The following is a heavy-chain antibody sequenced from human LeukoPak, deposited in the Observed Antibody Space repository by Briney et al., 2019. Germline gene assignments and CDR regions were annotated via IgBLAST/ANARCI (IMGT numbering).Heavy chain of an antibody. CDR1: RYTRTGDD. D-gene: IGHD6-13*01. J-gene: IGHJ5*02. CDR2: INPNSGST. Sequence: KVCWRTSRYTRTGDDMRRGRQAAGQGLEKKRWINPNSGSTNYAQKFQGRVTMTRDTSISTAYMELSRLRSDDTAVYYCARGENIAAAGGGFDPWGQGTLFTDS. CDR3: ARGENIAAAGGGFDP. V-gene: IGHV1-2*02.